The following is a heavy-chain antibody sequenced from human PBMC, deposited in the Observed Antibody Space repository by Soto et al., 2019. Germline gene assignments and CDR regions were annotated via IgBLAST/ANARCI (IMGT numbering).Heavy chain of an antibody. J-gene: IGHJ5*02. CDR3: AREIDDSSGYPHWFDP. Sequence: SETLSLTCTVSGGSINSYYWSWIRQPPGKGLEWIGYIYYSGSTNYNPSLKSRVTISVDTSKNQFSLKLSSVTAADTAVYYCAREIDDSSGYPHWFDPWGQRTLVTVSS. V-gene: IGHV4-59*01. CDR1: GGSINSYY. D-gene: IGHD3-22*01. CDR2: IYYSGST.